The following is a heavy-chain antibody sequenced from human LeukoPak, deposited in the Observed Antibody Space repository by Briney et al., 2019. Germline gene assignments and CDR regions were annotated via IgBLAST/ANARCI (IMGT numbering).Heavy chain of an antibody. CDR2: IIPIFGTA. V-gene: IGHV1-69*05. Sequence: ASVKVSCKASGGTFSSYAISWVRQAPGQGLEWMGGIIPIFGTANYAQKFQGRVTITTDESTSTAYMELSSLRSEDTAVYYCARETGTTKDAFDSWGQGTMVTVSS. CDR1: GGTFSSYA. CDR3: ARETGTTKDAFDS. D-gene: IGHD1-14*01. J-gene: IGHJ3*02.